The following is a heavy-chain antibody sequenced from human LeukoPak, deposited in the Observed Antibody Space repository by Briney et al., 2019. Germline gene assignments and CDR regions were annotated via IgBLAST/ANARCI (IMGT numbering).Heavy chain of an antibody. CDR3: ARGPYSYDSSGAFDI. Sequence: SETLSLTCTVSGVSISSSNSYWGWIRQPPGKGLEWIGRIYYSGNTYYSASLKSQVSISIDTSKDQFSLRLTSVTAADTAVYFCARGPYSYDSSGAFDIWGQGTMVTVSS. D-gene: IGHD3-22*01. J-gene: IGHJ3*02. V-gene: IGHV4-39*01. CDR1: GVSISSSNSY. CDR2: IYYSGNT.